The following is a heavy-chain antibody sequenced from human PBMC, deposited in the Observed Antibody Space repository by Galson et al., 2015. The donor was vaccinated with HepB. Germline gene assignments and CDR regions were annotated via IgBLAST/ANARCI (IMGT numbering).Heavy chain of an antibody. J-gene: IGHJ3*02. V-gene: IGHV1-18*04. CDR1: GYTFSMFG. Sequence: SVKVSCKASGYTFSMFGISWVRQAPGQGLEWMGWSSAYNGNTNYVQNLQGRVTMTTDTSTSTAYMELRSLRSDDTAVYYCVRDQGDDFWSGNPPREAFDIWRQGTMVTVSS. CDR3: VRDQGDDFWSGNPPREAFDI. CDR2: SSAYNGNT. D-gene: IGHD3-3*01.